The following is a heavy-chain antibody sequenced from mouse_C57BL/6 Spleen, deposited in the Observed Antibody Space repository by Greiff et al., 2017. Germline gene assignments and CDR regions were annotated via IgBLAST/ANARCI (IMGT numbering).Heavy chain of an antibody. CDR3: ARNYGSSLGFDY. CDR2: IDPSDSYT. Sequence: QVQLQQSGAELVMPGASVKLSCKASGYTFTSYWMHWVKQRPGQGLEWIGEIDPSDSYTNYNQKFKGKSTLTVDKSSSTAYMQLSSLTSEDSAVYYCARNYGSSLGFDYWGQGTTLTVSS. J-gene: IGHJ2*01. D-gene: IGHD1-1*01. V-gene: IGHV1-69*01. CDR1: GYTFTSYW.